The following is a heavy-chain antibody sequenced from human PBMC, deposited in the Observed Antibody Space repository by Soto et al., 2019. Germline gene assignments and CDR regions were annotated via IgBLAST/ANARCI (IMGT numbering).Heavy chain of an antibody. CDR2: ISYDGSNK. J-gene: IGHJ4*02. Sequence: VQLVESGGGVVQPGRSLRRSCAASGFTFSSYGMHWVRQAPGKGLEWVTVISYDGSNKLYADSVKGRFTISRDNSKNTLYLQMNSLRAEDTAVYYCAKEGEYSGSPIFDYWGQGTLVTVSS. V-gene: IGHV3-30*18. CDR1: GFTFSSYG. D-gene: IGHD1-26*01. CDR3: AKEGEYSGSPIFDY.